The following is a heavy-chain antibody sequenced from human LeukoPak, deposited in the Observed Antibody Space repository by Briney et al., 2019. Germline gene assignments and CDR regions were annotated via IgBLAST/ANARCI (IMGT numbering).Heavy chain of an antibody. CDR3: ARESLGYCSGPTCYYFYMDF. J-gene: IGHJ6*03. D-gene: IGHD2-15*01. V-gene: IGHV3-48*04. CDR2: ISGSSSTI. Sequence: GGSLRLSCAASGFTFSSYSMNWVRQAPGKGLEWLSYISGSSSTIYYAESVKGRFTISRDNAKNSQYLQMNSLRAEDTAVYYCARESLGYCSGPTCYYFYMDFWGKGTTVTVSS. CDR1: GFTFSSYS.